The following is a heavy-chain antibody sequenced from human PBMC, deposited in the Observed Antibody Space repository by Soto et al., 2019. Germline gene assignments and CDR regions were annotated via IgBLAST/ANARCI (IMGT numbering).Heavy chain of an antibody. D-gene: IGHD1-7*01. J-gene: IGHJ3*02. CDR2: IGTAGDT. Sequence: GGSQRLSGLASCGNFSSNDLHCVHQATGKGLEWVSAIGTAGDTYYPGSVKGRFTISRENAKNSLCLQMNSLRAGDTAVYYCARADWNYFDAFDIWGKGTMGTVS. CDR1: CGNFSSND. CDR3: ARADWNYFDAFDI. V-gene: IGHV3-13*01.